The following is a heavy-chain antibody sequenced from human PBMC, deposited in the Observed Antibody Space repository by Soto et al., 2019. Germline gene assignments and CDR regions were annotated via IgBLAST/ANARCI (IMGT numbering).Heavy chain of an antibody. V-gene: IGHV2-26*01. J-gene: IGHJ4*02. D-gene: IGHD1-26*01. Sequence: SGPTLVNPTETLTLTCSVSGFSLSNARMGXSWIRQPPGKALEWLAHIFSNDEKSYSTSLKSRLTISKDTSKSHVVLTMTNMDPGETATYYCGRIQNGIVGAYFDSWGQGTLVTVSS. CDR1: GFSLSNARMG. CDR2: IFSNDEK. CDR3: GRIQNGIVGAYFDS.